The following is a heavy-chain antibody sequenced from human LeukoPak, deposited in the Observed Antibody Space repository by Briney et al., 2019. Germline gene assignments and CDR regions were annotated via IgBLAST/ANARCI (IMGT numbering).Heavy chain of an antibody. J-gene: IGHJ4*02. CDR1: GYTFTGYY. CDR2: FNPNSGGT. D-gene: IGHD5-18*01. CDR3: ARILGDTAMANFDY. Sequence: ASVKVSCKASGYTFTGYYMHWVRQAPRQGLEWMGWFNPNSGGTNYAQRFQDRVTMTSDTSISTAYMELSRLRSGDTAVYYCARILGDTAMANFDYWGQGTLVTVSS. V-gene: IGHV1-2*02.